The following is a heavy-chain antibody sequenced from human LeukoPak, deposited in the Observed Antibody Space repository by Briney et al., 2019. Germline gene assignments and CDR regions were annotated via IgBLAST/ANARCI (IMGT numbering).Heavy chain of an antibody. CDR3: ARGYSSSWYFLDY. J-gene: IGHJ4*02. CDR2: INPNSGGT. V-gene: IGHV1-2*02. D-gene: IGHD6-13*01. Sequence: ASVKVSCKASGYTFTGYYMHWVRQAPGQGLEWMGWINPNSGGTNYAQKFQGRVTMTRGTSISTAYMELSRLRSDDTAVYYCARGYSSSWYFLDYWGQGTLVTVSS. CDR1: GYTFTGYY.